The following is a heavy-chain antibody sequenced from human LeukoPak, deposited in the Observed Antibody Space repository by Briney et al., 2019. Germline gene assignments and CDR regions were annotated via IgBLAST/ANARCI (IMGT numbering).Heavy chain of an antibody. CDR3: ARRLGNYYDSSGYYYYFDY. J-gene: IGHJ4*02. V-gene: IGHV1-8*01. CDR2: MNPNSGNT. CDR1: GYTFTSYD. Sequence: GASVKVSCKASGYTFTSYDINWVRQATGQGLEWMGWMNPNSGNTGYAQKFQGRVTMTRNTSISTAYMELSSLRSEDTAVYYCARRLGNYYDSSGYYYYFDYWGQGTLVTVSS. D-gene: IGHD3-22*01.